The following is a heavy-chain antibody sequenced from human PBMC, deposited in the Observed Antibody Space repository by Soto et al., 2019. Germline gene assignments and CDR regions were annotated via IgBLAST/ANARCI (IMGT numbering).Heavy chain of an antibody. V-gene: IGHV3-66*01. D-gene: IGHD7-27*01. Sequence: ELQLVESGGGLVQPGGSLRLSCGASGFTVSTNYMSWVRQAPGKGLECVALIYMSGNSYYADSVRGRFTISRDTSKRTLYLQMDSLRAEDTAVYYCTQEELGRDHWGQGTLVTFSS. J-gene: IGHJ4*02. CDR2: IYMSGNS. CDR1: GFTVSTNY. CDR3: TQEELGRDH.